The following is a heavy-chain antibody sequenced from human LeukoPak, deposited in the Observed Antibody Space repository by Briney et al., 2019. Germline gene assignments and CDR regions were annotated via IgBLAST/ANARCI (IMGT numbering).Heavy chain of an antibody. CDR2: INHSGNT. D-gene: IGHD3-10*01. CDR3: ARGGEGHYYGSASQDY. CDR1: GGSFSGYY. Sequence: SETLSLTCAVYGGSFSGYYWSWIRQPPGAGLEWIGEINHSGNTNYNPSLKSRVTISVDTSKNQVSLKLSPVTAADSAVYYCARGGEGHYYGSASQDYWGQGTLVTVSS. V-gene: IGHV4-34*01. J-gene: IGHJ4*02.